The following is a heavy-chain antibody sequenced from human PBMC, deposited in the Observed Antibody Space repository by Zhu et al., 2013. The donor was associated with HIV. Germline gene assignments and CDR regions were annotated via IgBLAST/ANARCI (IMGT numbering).Heavy chain of an antibody. V-gene: IGHV1-69*06. D-gene: IGHD6-6*01. Sequence: QVQLVQSGAEVKKPGSSVRVSCKASGGTFSNYAVSWVRQAPGQGLEWMGGISPIFGTTDYAQKFQGRVTITADRSTSTAYMELSSLRSEDTAVYYCARDSRSSSGFDYVGPGNPGHRLL. CDR2: ISPIFGTT. CDR1: GGTFSNYA. J-gene: IGHJ4*02. CDR3: ARDSRSSSGFDY.